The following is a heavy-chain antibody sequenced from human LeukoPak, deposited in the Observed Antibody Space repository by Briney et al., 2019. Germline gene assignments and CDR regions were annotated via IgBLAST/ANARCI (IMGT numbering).Heavy chain of an antibody. CDR3: ARGSGSLGYYGVGV. Sequence: GGSLRLSCAASGFTFSSYSMNWVRQAPGKGLEWVSYIRSTSSTMYYADSVKGRFTISRDNAKNSLYMQMNSLRDEDTAVYYCARGSGSLGYYGVGVWGQGTTVTVSS. V-gene: IGHV3-48*02. J-gene: IGHJ6*02. CDR2: IRSTSSTM. CDR1: GFTFSSYS. D-gene: IGHD3-10*01.